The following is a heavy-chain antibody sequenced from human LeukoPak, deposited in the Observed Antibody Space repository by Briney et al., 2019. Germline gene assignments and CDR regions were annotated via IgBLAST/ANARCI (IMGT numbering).Heavy chain of an antibody. CDR3: ARVATIWGSHRYLDY. V-gene: IGHV1-18*01. D-gene: IGHD3-16*02. Sequence: ASVKVSCKASGYNFITYPLIWVRQAPGQGLEWMGRISPYNDNTDLAQNLQGRVTMTTDTSTSTAYMELTGLTSDDTAVYFCARVATIWGSHRYLDYWGQGTLVTVSS. CDR2: ISPYNDNT. CDR1: GYNFITYP. J-gene: IGHJ4*02.